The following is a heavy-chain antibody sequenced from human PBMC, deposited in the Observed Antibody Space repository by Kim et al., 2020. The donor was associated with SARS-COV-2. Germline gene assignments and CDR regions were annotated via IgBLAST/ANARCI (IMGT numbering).Heavy chain of an antibody. J-gene: IGHJ4*02. V-gene: IGHV3-33*01. Sequence: GGSLRLSCAAFGFPFSNYGMHWVRQAPGKGLEWVAFIWYDGSNEYYSDSVKGRFTISRDNSKNTVSLQMNSLRAEDTAIYYCARDRSGNYLFHWGQGTLVTVSS. CDR3: ARDRSGNYLFH. D-gene: IGHD1-26*01. CDR2: IWYDGSNE. CDR1: GFPFSNYG.